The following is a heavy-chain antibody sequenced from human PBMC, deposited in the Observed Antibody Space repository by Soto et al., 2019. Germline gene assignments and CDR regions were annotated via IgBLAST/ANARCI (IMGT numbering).Heavy chain of an antibody. V-gene: IGHV4-34*01. Sequence: NPSETLSLTCAVYGGSFSVYYWSWIRQPPGKGLEWIGEINHSGSTNYNPSLKSRVTISVDTSKNQISLKLSSATAADTAVYYCARKMPTMIAVVIQNWFDPWGQGTLVTVS. J-gene: IGHJ5*02. CDR3: ARKMPTMIAVVIQNWFDP. D-gene: IGHD3-22*01. CDR1: GGSFSVYY. CDR2: INHSGST.